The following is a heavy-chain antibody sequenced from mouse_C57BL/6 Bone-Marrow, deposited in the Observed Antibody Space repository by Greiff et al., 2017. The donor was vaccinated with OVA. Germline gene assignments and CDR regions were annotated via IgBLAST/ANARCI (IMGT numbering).Heavy chain of an antibody. Sequence: VQLQQPGAELVKPGASVKMSCKASGYTFTSYWITWVKQRPGQGLEWIGDIYPGSGSTNYNEKFKSKATLTVDTSSSTAYMQLSSLTSEDSAVYYCARSPHYYGSYYAMDYWGQGTSVTVSS. D-gene: IGHD1-1*01. CDR1: GYTFTSYW. J-gene: IGHJ4*01. V-gene: IGHV1-55*01. CDR2: IYPGSGST. CDR3: ARSPHYYGSYYAMDY.